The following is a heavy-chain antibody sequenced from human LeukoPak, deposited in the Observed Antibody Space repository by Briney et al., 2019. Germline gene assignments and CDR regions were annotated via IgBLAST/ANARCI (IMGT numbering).Heavy chain of an antibody. CDR3: ARYITIFGVVTYGDY. CDR1: GGSISSYY. Sequence: PSETLSLTCTVSGGSISSYYWSWIRQPPGEGLEWIGYIYYSGSTNYNPSLKSRVTISVDTSKNQFSLKLSSVTAADTAVYYCARYITIFGVVTYGDYWGQGTLVTVSS. J-gene: IGHJ4*02. D-gene: IGHD3-3*01. V-gene: IGHV4-59*01. CDR2: IYYSGST.